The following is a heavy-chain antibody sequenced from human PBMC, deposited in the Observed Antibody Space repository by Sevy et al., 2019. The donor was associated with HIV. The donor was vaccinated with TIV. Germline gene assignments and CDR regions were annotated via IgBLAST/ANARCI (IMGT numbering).Heavy chain of an antibody. CDR2: ISYDGSNK. V-gene: IGHV3-30*18. CDR1: GFTFSSYG. D-gene: IGHD3-10*01. J-gene: IGHJ3*02. Sequence: GGSLRLSCAASGFTFSSYGIHWVRQAPGKGLEWVAVISYDGSNKYYADSVKGGFTISRDNSKNTLSLQMNSLRAEDTAVYFCAKVEDRVALRGAFDIWGQGTMVTVSS. CDR3: AKVEDRVALRGAFDI.